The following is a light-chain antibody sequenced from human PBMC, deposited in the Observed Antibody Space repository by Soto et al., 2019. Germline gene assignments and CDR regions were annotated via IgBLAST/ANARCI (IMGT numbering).Light chain of an antibody. CDR3: QQYNNWPPWT. V-gene: IGKV3-15*01. Sequence: EIVMTQSPVTLSVSPGERATLSCRVSQSVRSNLAWYQQKPGQAPRLLMYDASTRATGIPARFSGSGSGTEFTLTISSLQSEDFAVYYCQQYNNWPPWTFGQGTKVEIK. CDR2: DAS. CDR1: QSVRSN. J-gene: IGKJ1*01.